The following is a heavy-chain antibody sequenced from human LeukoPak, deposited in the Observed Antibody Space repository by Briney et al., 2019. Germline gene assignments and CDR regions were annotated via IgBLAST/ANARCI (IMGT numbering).Heavy chain of an antibody. CDR2: IYTSGGT. V-gene: IGHV4-4*09. CDR1: GDSISSYY. D-gene: IGHD6-6*01. CDR3: ARLTRLSTSPDRYYLDY. Sequence: PSETLSLTCTVSGDSISSYYWSWIRQPPGKGLEWIGYIYTSGGTHYIPSLKGRVTISIDNSKNQFSLKLSSVTAADSAVYYCARLTRLSTSPDRYYLDYWGQGTLVTVSS. J-gene: IGHJ4*02.